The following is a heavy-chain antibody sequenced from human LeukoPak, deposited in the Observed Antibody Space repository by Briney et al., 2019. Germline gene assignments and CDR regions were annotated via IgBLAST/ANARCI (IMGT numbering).Heavy chain of an antibody. J-gene: IGHJ4*02. CDR3: ARDTTGVVPAAHFDY. D-gene: IGHD2-2*01. Sequence: GGSLRLSCAASGFTFSSYAMHWVRQAPGKGLEWVAVISYDGSNKYYADSVKGRFTISRDNSKNTLYLQMNSLRAEDTAVYYCARDTTGVVPAAHFDYWGQGTLVTVSS. CDR2: ISYDGSNK. V-gene: IGHV3-30-3*01. CDR1: GFTFSSYA.